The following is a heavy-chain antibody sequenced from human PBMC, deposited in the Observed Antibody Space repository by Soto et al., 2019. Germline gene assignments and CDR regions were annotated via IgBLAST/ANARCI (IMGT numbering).Heavy chain of an antibody. CDR3: ARGIRSRGSEQYYFDY. D-gene: IGHD3-3*02. CDR2: MNPNSGNT. CDR1: GYTFTSYD. Sequence: QVQLVQSGAEVKKPGASVKVSCKASGYTFTSYDINWVRQATGQGLEWMGWMNPNSGNTGYAQKFQGRVTMTRNTSISTAYMELSSLRSEDTAVYYCARGIRSRGSEQYYFDYWGQGTLVTVSS. J-gene: IGHJ4*02. V-gene: IGHV1-8*01.